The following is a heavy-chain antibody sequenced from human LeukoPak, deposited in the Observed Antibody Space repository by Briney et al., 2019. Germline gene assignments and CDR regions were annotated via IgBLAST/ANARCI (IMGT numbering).Heavy chain of an antibody. J-gene: IGHJ3*02. CDR1: GGSISSYY. Sequence: KPSETLSLTCTVSGGSISSYYWSWIRQPPGKGLEWIGYIYYSGSTNYNPSLKSRVTISVDTSKNQFSLKLSSVTAADTAVYYYARDRAAGTTGAFDIWGQGTMVTVSS. D-gene: IGHD6-13*01. V-gene: IGHV4-59*01. CDR2: IYYSGST. CDR3: ARDRAAGTTGAFDI.